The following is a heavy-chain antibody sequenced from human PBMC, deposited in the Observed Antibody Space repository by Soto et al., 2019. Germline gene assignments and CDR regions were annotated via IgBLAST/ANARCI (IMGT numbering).Heavy chain of an antibody. CDR1: GFTFSSYG. Sequence: QVQLVESGGGVVQPGRSLRLSCAASGFTFSSYGMHWVRQAPGKGLEWVAVIWYDGSNKYYADSVKGRFTISRDNSKNTVYLKMNSLRAEETAVYYCAREALRGYSGYDPNYYFDYWGQGTLVTVSS. J-gene: IGHJ4*02. CDR2: IWYDGSNK. V-gene: IGHV3-33*01. D-gene: IGHD5-12*01. CDR3: AREALRGYSGYDPNYYFDY.